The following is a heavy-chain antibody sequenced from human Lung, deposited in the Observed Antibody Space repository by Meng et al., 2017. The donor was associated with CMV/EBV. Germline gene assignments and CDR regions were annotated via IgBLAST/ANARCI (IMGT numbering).Heavy chain of an antibody. J-gene: IGHJ6*01. CDR2: IYSADRA. CDR1: GFTVTDNY. Sequence: GESLKISCAASGFTVTDNYMIWVRQAPGKGLEWVSVIYSADRAYYADSVRGRFTISRDISKNTVYLQMLNLRAEDAAMYYCARPLAIRPMLGYYYGLDVWGQGNXV. V-gene: IGHV3-53*01. D-gene: IGHD6-6*01. CDR3: ARPLAIRPMLGYYYGLDV.